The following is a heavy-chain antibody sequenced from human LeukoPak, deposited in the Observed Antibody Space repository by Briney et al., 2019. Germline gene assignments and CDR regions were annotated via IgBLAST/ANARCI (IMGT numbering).Heavy chain of an antibody. J-gene: IGHJ4*02. V-gene: IGHV4-4*07. Sequence: SETLSPTCTVSGGSISSYYWSWIRQPAGKGLEWIGRIYTSGSTNYNPSLKSRVTMSVDTSKNQFSLKLSSVTAADTAVYYCARDRWFGNIPSGFDYWGQGTLVTVSS. CDR1: GGSISSYY. CDR3: ARDRWFGNIPSGFDY. CDR2: IYTSGST. D-gene: IGHD3-10*01.